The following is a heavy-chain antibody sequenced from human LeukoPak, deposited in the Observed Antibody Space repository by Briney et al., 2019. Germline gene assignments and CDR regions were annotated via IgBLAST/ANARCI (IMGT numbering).Heavy chain of an antibody. V-gene: IGHV3-33*01. J-gene: IGHJ5*02. CDR3: ARDQDIVVVPAADVWFDP. CDR2: IWYDGSNK. CDR1: GFTFSSYG. Sequence: QPGRSLRLSCAASGFTFSSYGMHWVRQAPGKGLEWVAVIWYDGSNKYYADSVKGRFTISRGNSKNTLYLQMNSLRAEDTAVYYCARDQDIVVVPAADVWFDPWGQGTLVTVSS. D-gene: IGHD2-2*01.